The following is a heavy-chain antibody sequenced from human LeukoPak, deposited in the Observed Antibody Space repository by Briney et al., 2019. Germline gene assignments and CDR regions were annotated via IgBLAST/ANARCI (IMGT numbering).Heavy chain of an antibody. J-gene: IGHJ6*03. CDR1: GGSISSSSYY. D-gene: IGHD6-25*01. Sequence: PSETLSLTCTVSGGSISSSSYYWGWIRQPPGKGLEWIGSIYYSGSTYYNPSLKSRVTIPVDTSKNQFSLKLSSVTAADTAVYYCARHAASLYYYYYYYMDFWGKGTTVTVSS. CDR3: ARHAASLYYYYYYYMDF. V-gene: IGHV4-39*07. CDR2: IYYSGST.